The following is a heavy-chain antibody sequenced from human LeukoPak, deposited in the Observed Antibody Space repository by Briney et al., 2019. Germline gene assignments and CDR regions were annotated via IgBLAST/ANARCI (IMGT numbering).Heavy chain of an antibody. J-gene: IGHJ6*02. CDR3: ARAHPYSRRYNIYYYYGMDV. V-gene: IGHV3-7*01. D-gene: IGHD2-2*02. Sequence: GGSLRLSCAASGFTFSNYWMTWVRQAPGKGLEWVANIEEDGSEKYYMDSVKGRFTISRDNSKNTLYLQMNSLRAEDTAVYYCARAHPYSRRYNIYYYYGMDVWGQGTTVTVSS. CDR1: GFTFSNYW. CDR2: IEEDGSEK.